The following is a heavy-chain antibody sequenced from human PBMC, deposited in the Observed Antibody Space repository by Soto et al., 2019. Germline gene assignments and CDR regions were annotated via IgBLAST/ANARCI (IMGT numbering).Heavy chain of an antibody. D-gene: IGHD2-2*01. V-gene: IGHV1-3*01. Sequence: ASVKVSCKASGYTFTSYAMHWVRQAPGQRLEWMGWINAGNGNTKYSQKFQGRVTITRDTSASTAYMELSSLRSEDTAVHYCARTPLGYCSSTSCYGPVKFFDYWGQGTLVTVSS. CDR3: ARTPLGYCSSTSCYGPVKFFDY. J-gene: IGHJ4*02. CDR1: GYTFTSYA. CDR2: INAGNGNT.